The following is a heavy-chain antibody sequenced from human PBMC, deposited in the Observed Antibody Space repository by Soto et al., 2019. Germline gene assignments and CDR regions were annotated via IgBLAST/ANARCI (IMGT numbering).Heavy chain of an antibody. V-gene: IGHV4-59*11. D-gene: IGHD3-10*01. CDR2: INHSGST. CDR1: SDPTSTHN. Sequence: PSETLSLTCTVSSDPTSTHNWGWIRQTPGKGLEWIGYINHSGSTNYNPSLKSRVTISVDTSKNQFSLKLSSVTAADTAVYYCARGGRYGSGSRYYYGMDVWGQGTTVTVSS. J-gene: IGHJ6*02. CDR3: ARGGRYGSGSRYYYGMDV.